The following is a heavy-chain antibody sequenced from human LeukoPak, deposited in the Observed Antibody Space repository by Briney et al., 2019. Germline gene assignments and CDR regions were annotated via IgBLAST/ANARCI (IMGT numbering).Heavy chain of an antibody. D-gene: IGHD1-26*01. V-gene: IGHV1-2*02. J-gene: IGHJ3*02. CDR3: ARVPSGSYGAFDI. CDR2: IIPNSGGT. CDR1: GYTFTGYY. Sequence: GASVKVSCKASGYTFTGYYMHWVRQAPGQGLEWMGWIIPNSGGTNYAQKFQGRVTMTRDTSISTAYMELSRLRSDDTAVYYCARVPSGSYGAFDIWGQGTMVTVSS.